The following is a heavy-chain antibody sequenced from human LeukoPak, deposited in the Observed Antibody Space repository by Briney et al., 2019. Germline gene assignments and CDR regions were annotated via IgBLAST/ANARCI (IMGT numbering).Heavy chain of an antibody. CDR3: ARDTRRGGYYDFWSGYYDYYYGMDV. V-gene: IGHV5-10-1*01. D-gene: IGHD3-3*01. Sequence: GESLKISCKGSGYSFTSYWISWVRQMPGKGLEWMGRIDPSDSYTNYSPSFQGHVTISADKSISTAYLQWSSLKASDTAMYYCARDTRRGGYYDFWSGYYDYYYGMDVWGQGTTLTVSS. CDR2: IDPSDSYT. J-gene: IGHJ6*02. CDR1: GYSFTSYW.